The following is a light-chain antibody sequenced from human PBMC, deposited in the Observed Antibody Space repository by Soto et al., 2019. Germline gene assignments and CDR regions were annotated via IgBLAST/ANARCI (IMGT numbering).Light chain of an antibody. CDR3: AAWDDSLSGHVV. V-gene: IGLV1-47*02. CDR1: STNIGSFY. CDR2: DNN. J-gene: IGLJ2*01. Sequence: QLVLTQPPSASGTPGQRVTISCSGSSTNIGSFYVYWYQQLPGTAPKLLIYDNNQRPSGVPDRFSGSKSVTSASLAISGLRSEDEADYYCAAWDDSLSGHVVFGGGTKLTVL.